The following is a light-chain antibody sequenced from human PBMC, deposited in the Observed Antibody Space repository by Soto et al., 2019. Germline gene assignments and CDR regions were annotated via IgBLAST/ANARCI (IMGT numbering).Light chain of an antibody. CDR3: CSYAGSYTRV. CDR1: SSDVGGYNY. Sequence: QSALTQPRSVSGSPGQSVTISCTGTSSDVGGYNYVSWHQQHPGKAPKLMIHDVSKRPSGIPDRFSGSKSGNTASLTISGLQAEDEADYYCCSYAGSYTRVFGGGTKLTVL. V-gene: IGLV2-11*01. CDR2: DVS. J-gene: IGLJ3*02.